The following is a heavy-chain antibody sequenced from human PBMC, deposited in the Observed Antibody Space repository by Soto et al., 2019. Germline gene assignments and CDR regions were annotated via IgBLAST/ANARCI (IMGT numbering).Heavy chain of an antibody. V-gene: IGHV1-3*01. Sequence: QVQLVQSGAEVKKPGASVKVSCKASGYTFTSYAMHWVRQAPGQRLEWMGWINAGNGNTKYSQKFQGRVTITRDTSASTAYMELSSLRSEDTAVYYCARDLLYSSSWFSYYYYGMDVWGQGTTVTVSS. CDR2: INAGNGNT. CDR3: ARDLLYSSSWFSYYYYGMDV. CDR1: GYTFTSYA. D-gene: IGHD6-13*01. J-gene: IGHJ6*02.